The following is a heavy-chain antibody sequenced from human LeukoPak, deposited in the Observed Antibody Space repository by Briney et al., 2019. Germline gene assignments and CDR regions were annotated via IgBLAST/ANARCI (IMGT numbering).Heavy chain of an antibody. D-gene: IGHD3-9*01. CDR1: GGSVSGSY. J-gene: IGHJ6*03. CDR2: IYYSGAT. Sequence: SETLSLTCTVSGGSVSGSYWSWVRQSPGKGLEWIGYIYYSGATNYNPSLKSRVSISIDTSKNQFSLKLSSVTPADTAVYYCARDAEPYDILTGYDYYYYMDVWGKGTTVTVSS. V-gene: IGHV4-59*02. CDR3: ARDAEPYDILTGYDYYYYMDV.